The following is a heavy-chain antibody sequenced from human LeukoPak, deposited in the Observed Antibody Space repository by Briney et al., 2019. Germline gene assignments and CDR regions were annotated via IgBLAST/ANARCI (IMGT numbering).Heavy chain of an antibody. Sequence: GGSLRLSCAASGFSFSNYEMNWVRQAPGKGLEWVSFISSSRSYIYYADSVKGRFTISRDNAKNSLYLQMNSLRAEDTAVYYCTRDRFAMSWIDPNNWFDPWGQGTLVTVSS. CDR2: ISSSRSYI. CDR3: TRDRFAMSWIDPNNWFDP. D-gene: IGHD2-2*03. CDR1: GFSFSNYE. J-gene: IGHJ5*02. V-gene: IGHV3-21*03.